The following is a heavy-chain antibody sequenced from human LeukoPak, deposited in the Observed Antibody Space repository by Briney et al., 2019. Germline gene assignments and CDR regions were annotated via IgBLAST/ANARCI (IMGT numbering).Heavy chain of an antibody. CDR3: ARGNNGVGYSYGFGNYFDY. V-gene: IGHV3-53*01. CDR2: IYSGGST. D-gene: IGHD5-18*01. J-gene: IGHJ4*02. Sequence: GGSLRLSCAASGFTVSSNYMSWVRQAPGKGLECVSLIYSGGSTYYADSVKGRFTISGDNSKNTLYLQMNSLRAEDTAVYYCARGNNGVGYSYGFGNYFDYWGQGTLVTVSS. CDR1: GFTVSSNY.